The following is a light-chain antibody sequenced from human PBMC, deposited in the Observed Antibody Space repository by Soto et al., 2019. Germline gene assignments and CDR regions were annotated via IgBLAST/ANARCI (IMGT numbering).Light chain of an antibody. V-gene: IGKV1-39*01. CDR3: QQCHATPLT. CDR1: QAIGNY. J-gene: IGKJ5*01. CDR2: GAT. Sequence: DIQMTQSPSSLSASAGDRVTITCRASQAIGNYLNWYQQKAGKAPNLLIFGATTLQSGVPSRFSGSGYGTNFTLIISVLQPEDFAIYYCQQCHATPLTFGQGTRLEI.